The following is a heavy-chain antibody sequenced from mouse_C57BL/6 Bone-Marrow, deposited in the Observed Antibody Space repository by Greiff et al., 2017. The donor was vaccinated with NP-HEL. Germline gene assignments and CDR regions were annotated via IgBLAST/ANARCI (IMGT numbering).Heavy chain of an antibody. J-gene: IGHJ1*03. D-gene: IGHD2-4*01. Sequence: EVQLQESGPGLVKPSQTVFLTCTVTGISITTGNYRWSWIRQFPGNKLEWIGYIYYSGTITYNPSLTSRTTITRDTPKNQFFLEMNSLTAEDTATYYCARDGGDYDERYFDVWGTGTTVTVSS. CDR3: ARDGGDYDERYFDV. CDR2: IYYSGTI. CDR1: GISITTGNYR. V-gene: IGHV3-5*01.